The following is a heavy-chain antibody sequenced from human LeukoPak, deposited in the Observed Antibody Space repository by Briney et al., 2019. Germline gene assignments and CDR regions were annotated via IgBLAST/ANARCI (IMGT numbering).Heavy chain of an antibody. CDR3: ARYGYGGPIDFDY. CDR2: ISGDGGST. V-gene: IGHV3-43*02. CDR1: GFTFDDYA. Sequence: PGGSLRLSCAASGFTFDDYAMHWVRHAPGRGLEWVSFISGDGGSTYYAHYVKGRFTISRDNSKNSLYLQMNSLRTEDTALYYCARYGYGGPIDFDYWGQGTLVTVSS. D-gene: IGHD5-18*01. J-gene: IGHJ4*02.